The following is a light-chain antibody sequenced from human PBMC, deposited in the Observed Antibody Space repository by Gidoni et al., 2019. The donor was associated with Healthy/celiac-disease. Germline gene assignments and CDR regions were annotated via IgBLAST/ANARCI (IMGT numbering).Light chain of an antibody. CDR1: QGIRSY. CDR2: AAS. CDR3: QQYYSYPRT. V-gene: IGKV1-8*01. J-gene: IGKJ1*01. Sequence: AIRITQSPSSLSASTGERVTITCRASQGIRSYLAWYQQKPGKAPKILIYAASTLQIGVPSRFSGSGSGTDFTVTISCLQSEDFATYYCQQYYSYPRTCGQGTKVKI.